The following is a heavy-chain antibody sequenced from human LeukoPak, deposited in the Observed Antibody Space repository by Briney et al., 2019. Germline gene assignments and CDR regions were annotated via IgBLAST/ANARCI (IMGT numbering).Heavy chain of an antibody. CDR2: IIPILGIA. D-gene: IGHD1-26*01. V-gene: IGHV1-69*04. CDR3: ARALVTIVGATGRWFDL. CDR1: GGTFSSYA. J-gene: IGHJ5*02. Sequence: SVTVSCKASGGTFSSYAISWVRQAPGQGLEWMGRIIPILGIANYAQKFQGRVTITADKSTSTAYMELSSLRSEDTAVYYCARALVTIVGATGRWFDLWGQGTLVTVSS.